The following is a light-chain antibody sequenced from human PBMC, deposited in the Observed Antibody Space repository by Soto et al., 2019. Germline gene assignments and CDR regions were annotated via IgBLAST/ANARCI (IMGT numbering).Light chain of an antibody. V-gene: IGKV3-15*01. CDR3: QQYNNWPRT. CDR2: GAS. Sequence: EIVMTQSPAILSVSPGERATLSCRASESVNSNLAWYQQQPGQAPRLLIYGASITATGIPARFSGSGSGTEFTLTISSLQSEDFAVYYCQQYNNWPRTFGQGTKVEIK. CDR1: ESVNSN. J-gene: IGKJ1*01.